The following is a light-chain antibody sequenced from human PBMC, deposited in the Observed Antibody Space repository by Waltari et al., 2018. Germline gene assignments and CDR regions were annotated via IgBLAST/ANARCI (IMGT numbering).Light chain of an antibody. CDR2: GSS. J-gene: IGLJ3*02. CDR3: QSYDTSLSVV. V-gene: IGLV1-40*01. Sequence: SVLTQPPSVSGAPGPRVTISCTGSGSNIGAGYEVHWYQHLPRAAPKLLIYGSSSRPLGVPDRFFGSTSGTSASLAITGLQAEDEGDYYCQSYDTSLSVVFGGGTKLTVL. CDR1: GSNIGAGYE.